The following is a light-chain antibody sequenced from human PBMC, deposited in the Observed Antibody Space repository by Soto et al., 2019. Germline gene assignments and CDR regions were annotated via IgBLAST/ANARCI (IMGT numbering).Light chain of an antibody. J-gene: IGKJ1*01. Sequence: DIQLTQSPSFLSASVGDRVTITCRASQGISSYLAWYQQKPGKAPKLLIYAASTLQSGVSSRFSGSGSGTEFTLTIISLLPEDFATYYCQQLNSYPLTFGQGTKVDIK. CDR2: AAS. CDR1: QGISSY. CDR3: QQLNSYPLT. V-gene: IGKV1-9*01.